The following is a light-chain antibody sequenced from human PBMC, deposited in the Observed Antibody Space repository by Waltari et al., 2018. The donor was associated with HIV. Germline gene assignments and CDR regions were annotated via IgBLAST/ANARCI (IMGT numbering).Light chain of an antibody. J-gene: IGKJ2*01. V-gene: IGKV2-30*01. Sequence: DVVMTQSPLSLPVTLGQPASISCRSSLSLVYSDGKTYWSWFQQRPGQAPRRLVYKVSKRYSGVPDSFSGSGSGTGFTLKISRVEAEDVGVYYCMQGTHWPYTFGQGTKLEIK. CDR2: KVS. CDR3: MQGTHWPYT. CDR1: LSLVYSDGKTY.